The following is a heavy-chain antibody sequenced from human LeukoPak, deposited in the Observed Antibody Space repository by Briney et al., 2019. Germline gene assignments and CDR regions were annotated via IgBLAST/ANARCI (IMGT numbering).Heavy chain of an antibody. Sequence: GGSLRLSCVASGFSFSSYAMSWVRQTPGKGLEWVSGISSSGDSTYYADSVKGRFTISRGTSKNTVYLQMNSLRAEDTALYYCAKSNIVVVLAAADYWGPGILVTVSS. V-gene: IGHV3-23*01. CDR1: GFSFSSYA. CDR2: ISSSGDST. J-gene: IGHJ4*02. D-gene: IGHD2-15*01. CDR3: AKSNIVVVLAAADY.